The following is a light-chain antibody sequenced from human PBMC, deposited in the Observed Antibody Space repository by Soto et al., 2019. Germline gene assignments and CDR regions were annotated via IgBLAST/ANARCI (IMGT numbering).Light chain of an antibody. J-gene: IGKJ1*01. CDR2: AAS. CDR1: QGISSY. Sequence: IQLTQSPSSLSASVGDRVSITCRASQGISSYLAWYQQKPGKAPKLLIYAASTLEIGVPSRFSGSGSGTDFTLTISSLQPEDFAVYFCQQYGGSPRTFGQGTKVEIK. CDR3: QQYGGSPRT. V-gene: IGKV1-9*01.